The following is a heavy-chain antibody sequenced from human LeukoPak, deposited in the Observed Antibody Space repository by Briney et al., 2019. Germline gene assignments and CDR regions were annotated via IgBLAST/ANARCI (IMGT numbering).Heavy chain of an antibody. CDR1: GYTFTSYG. J-gene: IGHJ4*02. V-gene: IGHV1-18*01. D-gene: IGHD2-15*01. Sequence: ASVKVSCKASGYTFTSYGISWVRQAPGQGLEWMGWISAYNGNTNYAQKLQGRVTVTTDTSTSTAYMELRSLRSDDTAVYYCARVGGLGYCSGGSCYSGILFGYRGQGTLVTVSS. CDR3: ARVGGLGYCSGGSCYSGILFGY. CDR2: ISAYNGNT.